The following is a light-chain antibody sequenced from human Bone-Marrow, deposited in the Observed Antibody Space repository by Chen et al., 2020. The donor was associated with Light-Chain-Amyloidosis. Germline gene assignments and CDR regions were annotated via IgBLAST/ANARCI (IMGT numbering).Light chain of an antibody. J-gene: IGLJ3*02. CDR2: DDN. Sequence: QSALTQPASVSGSPGQTITISCTGTSSDVGSYNLFSWYQQHPGKAPKLMIYDDNKRPSGVSNRFSGSKSGNTASLTISGLQADDEADYYCCSDAGSSTWVFGGGTKLTVL. CDR3: CSDAGSSTWV. V-gene: IGLV2-23*01. CDR1: SSDVGSYNL.